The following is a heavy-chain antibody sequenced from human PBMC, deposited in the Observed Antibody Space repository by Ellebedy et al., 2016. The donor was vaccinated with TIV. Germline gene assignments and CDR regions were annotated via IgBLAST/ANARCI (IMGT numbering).Heavy chain of an antibody. Sequence: ASVKVSCKASGYTFTGYYMHWVRQAPGQGLEWMGWINPNSGGTNYAPKFQGRVTMTRDTSISTAYMELSRLRSDDTAFYYCARGDSSSWYLFDYWGQGTLVTVSS. CDR2: INPNSGGT. V-gene: IGHV1-2*02. CDR3: ARGDSSSWYLFDY. J-gene: IGHJ4*02. D-gene: IGHD6-13*01. CDR1: GYTFTGYY.